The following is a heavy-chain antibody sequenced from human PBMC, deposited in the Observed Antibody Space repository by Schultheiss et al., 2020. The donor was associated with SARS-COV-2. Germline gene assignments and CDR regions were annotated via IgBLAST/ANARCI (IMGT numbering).Heavy chain of an antibody. CDR1: GFTVSSNY. J-gene: IGHJ4*02. V-gene: IGHV3-21*01. Sequence: GGSLRLSCAASGFTVSSNYMSWVRQAPGKGLEWVSSISSSSSYIYYADSVKGRFTISRDNAKNSLYLQMNSLRAEDTAVYYCARDLSITMVRGVSPGYFDYWGQGTLVTVSS. CDR3: ARDLSITMVRGVSPGYFDY. D-gene: IGHD3-10*01. CDR2: ISSSSSYI.